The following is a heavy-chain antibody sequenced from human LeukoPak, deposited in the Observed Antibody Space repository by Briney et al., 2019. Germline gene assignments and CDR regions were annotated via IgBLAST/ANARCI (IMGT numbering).Heavy chain of an antibody. J-gene: IGHJ4*02. D-gene: IGHD6-13*01. V-gene: IGHV4-59*01. Sequence: PSETLSLTCTVSGDSMSSYYWSWLRQPPGKRLEWIGYIYYSGSTNYNPSLKSRVTMSVDTSKNQFSLKVSSVTAADTAVYFCASQAGLAAPYFDYWGQGALVTVSS. CDR1: GDSMSSYY. CDR2: IYYSGST. CDR3: ASQAGLAAPYFDY.